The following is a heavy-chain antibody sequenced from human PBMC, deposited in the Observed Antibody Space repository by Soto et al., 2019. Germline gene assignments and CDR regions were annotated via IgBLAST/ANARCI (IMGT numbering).Heavy chain of an antibody. J-gene: IGHJ3*01. Sequence: QVQVVESGGGVVQPGRSLRLSCETSGFKFENYAMHWVRQAPGKGLESVAVTGHDGKSAYYADDVKGRFTISSDNSNGTLQLLMNALRVEGTALYLCVVGTGTAVGDDFDVWGQGTLVSVS. CDR2: TGHDGKSA. CDR3: VVGTGTAVGDDFDV. V-gene: IGHV3-30*04. CDR1: GFKFENYA. D-gene: IGHD1-1*01.